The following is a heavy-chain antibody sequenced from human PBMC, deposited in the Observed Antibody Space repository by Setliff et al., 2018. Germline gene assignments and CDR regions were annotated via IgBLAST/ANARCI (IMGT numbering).Heavy chain of an antibody. CDR2: INQSGST. CDR3: ANSAYLRELDY. Sequence: PSETLSLTCAVYGGSFNSYYWSWIRQPPGKGLEWIGEINQSGSTNYNPSLKSRVTMSVDTSKNQFSLKLTSVTAADAAVYYCANSAYLRELDYWGPGTLVTVSS. J-gene: IGHJ4*02. V-gene: IGHV4-34*01. CDR1: GGSFNSYY. D-gene: IGHD1-26*01.